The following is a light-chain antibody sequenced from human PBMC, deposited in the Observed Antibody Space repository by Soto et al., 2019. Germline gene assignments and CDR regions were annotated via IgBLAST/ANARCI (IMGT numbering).Light chain of an antibody. J-gene: IGKJ1*01. CDR3: LQYGGSPRT. CDR2: GTS. CDR1: QSVSSNY. Sequence: EIVLTQSPGTLSLSPGERATLSCRASQSVSSNYFAWHQQKPGQAPRLLIYGTSSRATDIPDRFSGSGSGTDFTLTISRLEPEDFAVYYCLQYGGSPRTFGQGTKVEI. V-gene: IGKV3-20*01.